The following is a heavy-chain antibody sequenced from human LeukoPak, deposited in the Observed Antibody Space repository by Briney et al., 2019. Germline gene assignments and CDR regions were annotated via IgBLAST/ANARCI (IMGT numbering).Heavy chain of an antibody. CDR2: ISSRATNI. V-gene: IGHV3-48*03. CDR3: AREGYCRDDTCLSYDAFDI. D-gene: IGHD2-15*01. CDR1: GFAFSSFE. Sequence: GGSLRLSCAASGFAFSSFEMNWVRQAPGKGLEWVSYISSRATNIYYADCVKGRFTISRDNAKNSLYLQMNSLRAEDTAVYYCAREGYCRDDTCLSYDAFDIWGQGTVVTVSS. J-gene: IGHJ3*02.